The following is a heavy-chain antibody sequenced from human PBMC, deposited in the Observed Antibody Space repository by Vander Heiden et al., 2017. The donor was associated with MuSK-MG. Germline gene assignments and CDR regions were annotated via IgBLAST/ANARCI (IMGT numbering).Heavy chain of an antibody. J-gene: IGHJ4*02. CDR2: IKQDGSEK. CDR1: GFNFISYW. CDR3: ARDSSRDGYRPFDD. Sequence: GFNFISYWMSWVRQAPGKGLEWVANIKQDGSEKYCVDSVKGRFTISRDNAKNSLYLQMNSLRAEDTAVYYCARDSSRDGYRPFDDWGQGTLVTVSS. V-gene: IGHV3-7*01. D-gene: IGHD5-12*01.